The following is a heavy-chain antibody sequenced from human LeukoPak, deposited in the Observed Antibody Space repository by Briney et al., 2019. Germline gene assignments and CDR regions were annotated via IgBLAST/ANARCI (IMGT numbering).Heavy chain of an antibody. Sequence: PGGSLRLSCAASGFTVSSNYMSWVRQAPGKGLEWVSVIYSGGSTYYADSVKGRFTISRDNSKNTLYLQMNSLRAEDTAVYYCARVTYDSRASYYFDYWGQGTLVTVSS. V-gene: IGHV3-66*01. CDR2: IYSGGST. D-gene: IGHD3-22*01. CDR3: ARVTYDSRASYYFDY. J-gene: IGHJ4*02. CDR1: GFTVSSNY.